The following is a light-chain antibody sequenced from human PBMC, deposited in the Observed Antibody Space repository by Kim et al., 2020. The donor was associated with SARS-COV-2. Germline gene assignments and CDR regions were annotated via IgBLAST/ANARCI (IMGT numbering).Light chain of an antibody. Sequence: GQPITISCTGTSSDVGAYNYVSWYQQYPGEAPTLLIDDVTNRPSGVSDRFSGSKSGNTASLTISGLRAEDEADYYCTSYTTSGTQVFGGGTQLTVL. V-gene: IGLV2-14*03. J-gene: IGLJ3*02. CDR3: TSYTTSGTQV. CDR2: DVT. CDR1: SSDVGAYNY.